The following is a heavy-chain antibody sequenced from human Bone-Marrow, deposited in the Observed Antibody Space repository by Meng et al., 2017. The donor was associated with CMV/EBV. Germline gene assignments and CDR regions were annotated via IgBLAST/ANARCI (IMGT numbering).Heavy chain of an antibody. Sequence: LSLTCAASGFTFSSYAMHWVRQAPGKGLEWVAVISYDGSNKYYADSVKGRFTISRDNSKNTLYLQMNSLRAEDTAVYYCARDLTLGRGPGVGMDVWGQGTTVTVSS. CDR2: ISYDGSNK. CDR1: GFTFSSYA. D-gene: IGHD3-10*01. V-gene: IGHV3-30-3*01. CDR3: ARDLTLGRGPGVGMDV. J-gene: IGHJ6*02.